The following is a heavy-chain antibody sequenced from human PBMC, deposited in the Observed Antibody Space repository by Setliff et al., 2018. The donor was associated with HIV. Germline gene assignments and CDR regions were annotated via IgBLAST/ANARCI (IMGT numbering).Heavy chain of an antibody. CDR1: GYTFTGYY. D-gene: IGHD6-13*01. CDR2: IDPNSGDT. J-gene: IGHJ3*02. CDR3: ARAAGYSSSWHRYAFEI. V-gene: IGHV1-2*02. Sequence: WASVKVSCKASGYTFTGYYLHWVRQAPGQGLEWMGWIDPNSGDTNYEQKFQGRVSMTRDTSISTVYMELSSLRSDDTAVYYCARAAGYSSSWHRYAFEIWGQGTMVTVSS.